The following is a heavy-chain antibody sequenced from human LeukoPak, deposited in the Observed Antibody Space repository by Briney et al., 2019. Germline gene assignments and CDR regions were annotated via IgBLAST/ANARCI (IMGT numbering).Heavy chain of an antibody. Sequence: GGSLRLSCAASGFTFSDYYMSWIRQAPGKGLEWVSVFYSGDTTYYADSVKGRFTISRDNSKNMLYLQMNSLRAEDTAVYYCARRLLTGYYEFWGQGTLVTVSS. J-gene: IGHJ4*02. D-gene: IGHD3-9*01. CDR1: GFTFSDYY. CDR3: ARRLLTGYYEF. CDR2: FYSGDTT. V-gene: IGHV3-66*01.